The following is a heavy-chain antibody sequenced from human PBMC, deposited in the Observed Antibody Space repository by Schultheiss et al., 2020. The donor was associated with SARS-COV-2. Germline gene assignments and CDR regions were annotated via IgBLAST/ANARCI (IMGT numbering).Heavy chain of an antibody. CDR1: GFTFSSYA. V-gene: IGHV3-30-3*01. D-gene: IGHD3-9*01. CDR3: ARDLRYFDWLFPFDY. J-gene: IGHJ4*02. Sequence: GESLKISCAASGFTFSSYAMHWVRQAPGKGLEWVAVISYDGSNKYYADSVKGRFTISRDNSKNTLYLQMNSLRAEDTAVYYCARDLRYFDWLFPFDYWGQGTLVTVAS. CDR2: ISYDGSNK.